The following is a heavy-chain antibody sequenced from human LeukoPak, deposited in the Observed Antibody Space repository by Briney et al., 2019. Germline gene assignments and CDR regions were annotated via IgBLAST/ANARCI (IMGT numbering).Heavy chain of an antibody. J-gene: IGHJ4*02. Sequence: GGSLRLSCAASGFTFDDFAMNWVRQAPGKGLEWVSGINWNGDNTGYGDSVKGRFTISRDNTKNSLYLQMNSLRAEDTALYYCARGLGTYYYDSSGYYGRLDYWGQGTLVTVSS. V-gene: IGHV3-20*04. CDR3: ARGLGTYYYDSSGYYGRLDY. CDR2: INWNGDNT. CDR1: GFTFDDFA. D-gene: IGHD3-22*01.